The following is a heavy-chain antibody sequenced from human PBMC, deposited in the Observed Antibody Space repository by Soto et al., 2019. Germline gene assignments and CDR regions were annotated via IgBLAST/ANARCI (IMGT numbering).Heavy chain of an antibody. V-gene: IGHV4-4*07. Sequence: QVRLQESGPGLVKPSETLSLTCTVSGASISNYYWSWIRKPAGKGLACLGRIYASGTTTYNPSLRSRVTMSVDTSKNQFSLNLHSVTAADTAVYYCARESRSELGTVEYWGQGTLVTVSS. J-gene: IGHJ4*02. CDR2: IYASGTT. CDR3: ARESRSELGTVEY. CDR1: GASISNYY. D-gene: IGHD1-1*01.